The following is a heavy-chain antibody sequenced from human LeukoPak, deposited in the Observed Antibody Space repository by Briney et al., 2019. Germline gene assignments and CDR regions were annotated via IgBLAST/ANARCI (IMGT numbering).Heavy chain of an antibody. D-gene: IGHD4-17*01. CDR2: INPHSGKT. J-gene: IGHJ5*02. CDR3: ARLISHYGDYKVAP. V-gene: IGHV1-8*01. CDR1: GYPFRNYD. Sequence: ASVKVSCKTSGYPFRNYDINWVRQATGQGLEWMGWINPHSGKTGYAQKFQGRVTMTTDTSANTAYMDLSSLRSEDTAVYYCARLISHYGDYKVAPWGQGTLVTVSS.